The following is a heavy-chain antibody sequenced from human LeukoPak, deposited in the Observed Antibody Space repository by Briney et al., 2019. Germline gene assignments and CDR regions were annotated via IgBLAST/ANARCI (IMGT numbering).Heavy chain of an antibody. CDR3: ARDPEMYSSSWYGLED. J-gene: IGHJ4*02. V-gene: IGHV7-4-1*02. Sequence: ASVKVSCKASGYTFTSYAMNWVRQAPGQGLEWMGCINTNTGNPTYAQGFTGRFVFSLDTSVSTAYLQISNLKAEDTAVYYCARDPEMYSSSWYGLEDWGQGTLVTVSS. D-gene: IGHD6-13*01. CDR1: GYTFTSYA. CDR2: INTNTGNP.